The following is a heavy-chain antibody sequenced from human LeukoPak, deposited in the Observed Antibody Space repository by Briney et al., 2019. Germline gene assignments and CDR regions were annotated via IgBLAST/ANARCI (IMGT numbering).Heavy chain of an antibody. CDR1: GYTFTSYD. J-gene: IGHJ4*02. Sequence: ASVKVSCKASGYTFTSYDISWVRQATGQGLEWMGWMNPNSGNTGYAQKFQGRVTMTRNTSISTAYMELSSLRSEDTAVYYCAKRSGGRGVIRYYFDYWGQGTLVTVSS. V-gene: IGHV1-8*01. CDR2: MNPNSGNT. CDR3: AKRSGGRGVIRYYFDY. D-gene: IGHD3-10*01.